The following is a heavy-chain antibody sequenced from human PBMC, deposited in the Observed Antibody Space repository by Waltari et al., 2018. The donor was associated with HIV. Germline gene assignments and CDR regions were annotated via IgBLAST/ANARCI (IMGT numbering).Heavy chain of an antibody. CDR2: SNTNTGNP. CDR3: ARAREWELLYPLDY. Sequence: QVQLVQSGSELKKPGASVQVSCKASGYTFINYAMNWVRQAPGQGLEWMGWSNTNTGNPTYAQGFTGRVVFSLDTSVSTAYLQISSLKTEDTAVYYCARAREWELLYPLDYWGQGTLVTVS. D-gene: IGHD1-26*01. J-gene: IGHJ4*02. V-gene: IGHV7-4-1*02. CDR1: GYTFINYA.